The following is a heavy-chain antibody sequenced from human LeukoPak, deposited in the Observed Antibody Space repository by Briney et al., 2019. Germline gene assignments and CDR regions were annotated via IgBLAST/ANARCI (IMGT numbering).Heavy chain of an antibody. CDR2: ISGSGGST. V-gene: IGHV3-23*01. D-gene: IGHD3-22*01. CDR1: GFTFSSYA. Sequence: GGSLRLSCAASGFTFSSYAMSWVRQAPGKGLEWVSAISGSGGSTYYADSVKGRFTISRDNSKNTLCLQMNSLRAEDTAVYYCAKDPSYYYDSSGYYPWYFDYWGQGTLVTVSS. CDR3: AKDPSYYYDSSGYYPWYFDY. J-gene: IGHJ4*02.